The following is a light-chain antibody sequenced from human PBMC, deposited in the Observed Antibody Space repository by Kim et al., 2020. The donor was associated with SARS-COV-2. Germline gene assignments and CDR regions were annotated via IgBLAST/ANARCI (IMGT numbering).Light chain of an antibody. J-gene: IGKJ2*01. CDR2: GAC. Sequence: CAGEGAALSGGARGRVKSNYVAWYQHRRGQPPGLLSHGACRRATGIPDRFSGGGSGTGFALTIARLEAEGCAVFYCQQYGTLPATLGQGTKLEI. CDR3: QQYGTLPAT. CDR1: GRVKSNY. V-gene: IGKV3-20*01.